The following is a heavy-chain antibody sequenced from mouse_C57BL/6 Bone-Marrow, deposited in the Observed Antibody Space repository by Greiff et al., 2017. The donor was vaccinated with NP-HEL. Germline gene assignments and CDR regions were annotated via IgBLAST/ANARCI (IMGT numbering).Heavy chain of an antibody. J-gene: IGHJ3*01. CDR1: GYTFTDYY. Sequence: EVQLQQSGPVLVKPGASVKMSCKASGYTFTDYYMNWVKQSHGKSLEWIGVINPYNGGTSYNQKFKGKATLTVDKSSSTAYMELNSLTSEDSAVYYCARERRNHPSFAYWGQGTLVTVSA. CDR3: ARERRNHPSFAY. CDR2: INPYNGGT. V-gene: IGHV1-19*01.